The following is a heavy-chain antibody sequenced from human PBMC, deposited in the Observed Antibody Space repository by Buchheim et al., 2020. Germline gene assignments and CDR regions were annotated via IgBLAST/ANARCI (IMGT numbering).Heavy chain of an antibody. CDR3: ARSGSDYFDY. CDR2: ISYDGSNK. Sequence: QVQLVESGGGVVQPGRSLRLSCAASGFTFSSYAMHWVRQAPGKGLEWVAVISYDGSNKYYADSVKGRFTISRDNSKNTLYLQMNSLRAEDTAVYYCARSGSDYFDYWGQGTL. J-gene: IGHJ4*02. CDR1: GFTFSSYA. V-gene: IGHV3-30-3*01. D-gene: IGHD2-15*01.